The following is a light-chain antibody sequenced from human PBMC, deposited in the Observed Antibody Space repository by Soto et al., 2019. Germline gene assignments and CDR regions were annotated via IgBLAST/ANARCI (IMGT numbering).Light chain of an antibody. CDR3: QQYGSSPYT. Sequence: EIVLTQSPATLSLSPGERATLSCGASQSVSSGYLAWYQQKPGLAPRLLIYDASSRATGIPDRFSGSGSGTDFTLTIRRLEPEDFAVYYCQQYGSSPYTFGQGTKLEIK. CDR2: DAS. V-gene: IGKV3D-20*01. CDR1: QSVSSGY. J-gene: IGKJ2*01.